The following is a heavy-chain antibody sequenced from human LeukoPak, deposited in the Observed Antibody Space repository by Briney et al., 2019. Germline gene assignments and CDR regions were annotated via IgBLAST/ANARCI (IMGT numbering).Heavy chain of an antibody. D-gene: IGHD1-26*01. V-gene: IGHV1-46*01. CDR2: INPSGGST. J-gene: IGHJ5*02. Sequence: ASVKVSCTASGYTFTSYYMHWVRQAPGQGLEWMGIINPSGGSTSYAQKFQGRVTMTRDTSTSTVYMELSSLGSEDTAVYYCARDNSGSYYPYNWFDPWGRGTLVTVSS. CDR3: ARDNSGSYYPYNWFDP. CDR1: GYTFTSYY.